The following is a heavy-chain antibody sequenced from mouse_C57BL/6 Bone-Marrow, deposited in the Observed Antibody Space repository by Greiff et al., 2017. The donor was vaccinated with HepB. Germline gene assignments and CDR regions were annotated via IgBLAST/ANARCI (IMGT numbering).Heavy chain of an antibody. V-gene: IGHV1-59*01. J-gene: IGHJ3*01. D-gene: IGHD1-1*01. CDR3: ARGGYYYGSRDRGWFAY. CDR2: IDPSDSYT. CDR1: GYTFTSYW. Sequence: QVQLQQPGAELVRPGTSVKLSCKASGYTFTSYWMHWVKQRPGQGLEWIGVIDPSDSYTNYNQKFKGKATLTVDTSSSTAYMHLSSLTSEDSAVYYCARGGYYYGSRDRGWFAYWGQGTLVTVSA.